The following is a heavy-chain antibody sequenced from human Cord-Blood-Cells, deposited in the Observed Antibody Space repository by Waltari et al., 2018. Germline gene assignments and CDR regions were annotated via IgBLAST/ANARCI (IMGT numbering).Heavy chain of an antibody. CDR2: IYSSGST. D-gene: IGHD3-10*01. Sequence: QLQLQESGPGLVKPSETLSLPCTVSAGSISSSSYYWGWIRQPPGKGLEWIGSIYSSGSTYYNPSLKSRVTISVDTSKNQFSLKLSSVTAADTAVYYCARVGGSGSYYNWFDPWGQGTLVTVSS. J-gene: IGHJ5*02. CDR1: AGSISSSSYY. V-gene: IGHV4-39*01. CDR3: ARVGGSGSYYNWFDP.